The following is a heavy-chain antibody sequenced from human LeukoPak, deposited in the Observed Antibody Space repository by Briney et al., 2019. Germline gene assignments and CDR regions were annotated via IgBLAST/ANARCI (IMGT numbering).Heavy chain of an antibody. CDR3: ARAPPTITMVRGVIDYYGMDV. CDR2: INHSGST. Sequence: PSETLSLTCAVYGGSFSGYYWSWIRQPPGKGLEWIGEINHSGSTNYNPSLKSRVTISVDTSKNQFSLKLSSVTAADTAVYHCARAPPTITMVRGVIDYYGMDVWGKGTTVTVSS. J-gene: IGHJ6*04. D-gene: IGHD3-10*01. CDR1: GGSFSGYY. V-gene: IGHV4-34*01.